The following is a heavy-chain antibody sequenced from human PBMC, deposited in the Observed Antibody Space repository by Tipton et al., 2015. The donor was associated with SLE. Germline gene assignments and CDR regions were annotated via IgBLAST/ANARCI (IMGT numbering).Heavy chain of an antibody. J-gene: IGHJ4*02. V-gene: IGHV3-30*18. Sequence: SLRLSCAASGFTFSSYGMHWVRQAPGKGLEWVAVISYDGSNKYYADSVKGRFTISRDNSKNTLYLQMNSLRAEDTAVYYCAKASAGITMVRGGFDYWGQGTLVTVSS. D-gene: IGHD3-10*01. CDR3: AKASAGITMVRGGFDY. CDR2: ISYDGSNK. CDR1: GFTFSSYG.